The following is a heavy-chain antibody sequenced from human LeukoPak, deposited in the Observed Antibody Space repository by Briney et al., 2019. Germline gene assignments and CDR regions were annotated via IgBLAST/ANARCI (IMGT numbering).Heavy chain of an antibody. CDR1: GGSFSGYY. CDR2: INHSGST. V-gene: IGHV4-34*01. Sequence: SETMSLTCAVYGGSFSGYYWSWIRQPPGEGLEWIGEINHSGSTNYNPSLKSRVTISVDTSKNQFSLKLSSVTAADTAVYYCARCSTPYYYYYYYMDVWGKGTTVTVSS. J-gene: IGHJ6*03. CDR3: ARCSTPYYYYYYYMDV.